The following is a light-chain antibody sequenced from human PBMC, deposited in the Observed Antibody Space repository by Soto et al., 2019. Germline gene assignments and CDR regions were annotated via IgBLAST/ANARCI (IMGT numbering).Light chain of an antibody. CDR3: LQYGYAVNS. V-gene: IGKV3-20*01. J-gene: IGKJ2*03. CDR2: GAS. Sequence: EIVLTQYPGTVSLSPGERATLSCRASQSVSSSYLAWYQQKLGQAPRLLIYGASNRATGIPDRISGSGSGTDFTLTISRVEPEDFAVYYCLQYGYAVNSFGQGTKLEIK. CDR1: QSVSSSY.